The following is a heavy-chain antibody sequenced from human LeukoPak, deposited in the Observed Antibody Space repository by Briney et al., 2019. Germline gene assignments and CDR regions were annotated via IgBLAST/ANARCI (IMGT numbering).Heavy chain of an antibody. CDR1: GGSISSSNYY. CDR2: IYYSGST. J-gene: IGHJ6*03. Sequence: SETLSLTCTVSGGSISSSNYYWGWIRQPPGKGLEWIGTIYYSGSTYYNPSLKSRVTTSVDTSKNQFSLKLTSVTAADTAVYYCARVSWFPGTSYYYMDVWGKGTTVTVSS. V-gene: IGHV4-39*07. D-gene: IGHD1-1*01. CDR3: ARVSWFPGTSYYYMDV.